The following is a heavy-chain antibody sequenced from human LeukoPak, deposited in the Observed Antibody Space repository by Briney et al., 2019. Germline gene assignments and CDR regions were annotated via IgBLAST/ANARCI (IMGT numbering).Heavy chain of an antibody. V-gene: IGHV3-33*01. D-gene: IGHD1-20*01. CDR1: GFTLSSYG. CDR2: IWYDGSNK. CDR3: AREGITGTLGAFDI. Sequence: GRSLRLSCAASGFTLSSYGMHRVRQAPGKGLEWVAVIWYDGSNKYYADSVKGRFSISRDNSKNTLYLQMNSLRAEDTAVYYCAREGITGTLGAFDIWGQGTMVTVS. J-gene: IGHJ3*02.